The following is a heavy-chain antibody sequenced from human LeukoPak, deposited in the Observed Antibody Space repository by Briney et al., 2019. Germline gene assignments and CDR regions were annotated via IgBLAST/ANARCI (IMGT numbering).Heavy chain of an antibody. Sequence: PSETLSLTCTVSVGSLSSYYWSWIRQPPGKGLEWIGYIYYSGSTNYNPSLKSRVTISVDTSKNQCSLKLRSVTAADTAVYYCARLRGLVRDYLDYWGQGTLVTVSS. CDR1: VGSLSSYY. V-gene: IGHV4-59*08. D-gene: IGHD6-19*01. J-gene: IGHJ4*02. CDR3: ARLRGLVRDYLDY. CDR2: IYYSGST.